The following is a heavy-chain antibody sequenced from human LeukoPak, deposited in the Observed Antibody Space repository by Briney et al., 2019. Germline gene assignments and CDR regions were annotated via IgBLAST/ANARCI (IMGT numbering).Heavy chain of an antibody. CDR1: GGSISSYY. CDR3: ARSPFKSHFDY. V-gene: IGHV4-59*08. Sequence: PSETLSLTCTVSGGSISSYYWSWIRQPPGKGLEWIGYIYYSGSTNYNPSLKSRVTISVDTSKNQFSLKLSSVTAADTAVYYCARSPFKSHFDYWGQGTLVTVSS. J-gene: IGHJ4*02. CDR2: IYYSGST.